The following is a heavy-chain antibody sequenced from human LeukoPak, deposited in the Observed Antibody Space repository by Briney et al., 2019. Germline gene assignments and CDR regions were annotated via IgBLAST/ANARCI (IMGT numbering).Heavy chain of an antibody. Sequence: SETLSLTCAVSGGSISSNSYYWGWIREPPGKGLEWSGCIYNTESTHYNPSLKSRVTISVDTSKNQFSLKLNSVTAADTAVYYCARILYSNNFDYWGQGTLVTVSS. D-gene: IGHD2/OR15-2a*01. J-gene: IGHJ4*02. CDR2: IYNTEST. CDR3: ARILYSNNFDY. V-gene: IGHV4-39*07. CDR1: GGSISSNSYY.